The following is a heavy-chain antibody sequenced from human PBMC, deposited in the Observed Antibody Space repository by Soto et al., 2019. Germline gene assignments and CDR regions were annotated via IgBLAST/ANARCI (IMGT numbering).Heavy chain of an antibody. J-gene: IGHJ4*01. CDR1: GFILSSSA. Sequence: EVQLLESGGGLVQPGGSLRLSCAASGFILSSSAMTWVRQAPGKGLEWVSGLSAGGTATYYADSVKGRFTISRDNSKNTLYLQVNSLRVQDTALYYCAWAVGGSSYAYLPADWGHGTLVTVSS. CDR2: LSAGGTAT. V-gene: IGHV3-23*01. D-gene: IGHD5-18*01. CDR3: AWAVGGSSYAYLPAD.